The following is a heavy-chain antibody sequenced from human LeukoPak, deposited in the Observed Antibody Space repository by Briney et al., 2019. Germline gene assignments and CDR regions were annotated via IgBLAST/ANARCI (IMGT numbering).Heavy chain of an antibody. CDR2: IKEDGSQK. Sequence: GSLRLSCAASGFTFSSFWMTWVRQAPGKGLEWVANIKEDGSQKYYVDSVKGRFTISRDNAKNSLFLQTNNLRVDDTAVYYCARDSGWFRFDYWGQGTLVTVSS. CDR1: GFTFSSFW. J-gene: IGHJ4*02. V-gene: IGHV3-7*03. CDR3: ARDSGWFRFDY. D-gene: IGHD6-19*01.